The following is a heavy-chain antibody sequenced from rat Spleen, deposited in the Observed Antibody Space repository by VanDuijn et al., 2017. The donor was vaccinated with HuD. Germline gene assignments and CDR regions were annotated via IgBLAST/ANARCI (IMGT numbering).Heavy chain of an antibody. Sequence: QVQLMESGPGLVQPSETLSLTCTVSGFSLTSYNVHWVRQPPGKGLEWMGVMWSGGSTDYNSALKSRLSISRDTSKSQVFLKMNSLQAEDTAMYFCARIPYYYSGRDYWGQGVMVTVSS. CDR3: ARIPYYYSGRDY. J-gene: IGHJ2*01. CDR1: GFSLTSYN. V-gene: IGHV2-45*01. D-gene: IGHD1-1*01. CDR2: MWSGGST.